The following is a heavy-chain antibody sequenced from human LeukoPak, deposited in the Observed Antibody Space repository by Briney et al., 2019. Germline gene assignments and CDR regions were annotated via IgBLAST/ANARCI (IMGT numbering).Heavy chain of an antibody. Sequence: SETLSLTCSVSDASMSGIRYYWGWFRQPPGKGLEWIGNNSYFGRFEYNPSLKSRVTILVDASKSLFSLRLTSVTAADTAVYYCASHIAASGYFESWGQGTLVTVSS. V-gene: IGHV4-39*07. D-gene: IGHD6-13*01. CDR2: NSYFGRF. CDR1: DASMSGIRYY. J-gene: IGHJ4*02. CDR3: ASHIAASGYFES.